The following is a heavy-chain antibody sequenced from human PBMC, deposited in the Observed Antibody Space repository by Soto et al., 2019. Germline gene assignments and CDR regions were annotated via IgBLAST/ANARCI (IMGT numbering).Heavy chain of an antibody. CDR2: ISLYSDGT. CDR3: ARVVPGAEAWFGP. J-gene: IGHJ5*02. Sequence: GASVKVSCKTSGYTFSNYGITWVRQAPGQPLEWLGWISLYSDGTNYAQKFQGRVSMTADTSTTTAYMELRSLRSDDTAVYYCARVVPGAEAWFGPWGQGTLVTVSS. D-gene: IGHD2-2*01. V-gene: IGHV1-18*01. CDR1: GYTFSNYG.